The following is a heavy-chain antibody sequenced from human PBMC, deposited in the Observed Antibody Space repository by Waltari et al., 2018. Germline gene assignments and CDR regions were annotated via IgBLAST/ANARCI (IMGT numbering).Heavy chain of an antibody. Sequence: QVQLQESGPGLVKPSGTLSLTCAVSGGSISRSNWWSWVRQPPGKGLEWIGEIDPDGGTNYNPSLKSLVTISLDNSKIQFSLKLSSVTAADTAVYYCARWSGLYSSSSNFDYWGQGTLGTVSS. V-gene: IGHV4-4*02. J-gene: IGHJ4*02. CDR1: GGSISRSNW. CDR3: ARWSGLYSSSSNFDY. D-gene: IGHD6-6*01. CDR2: IDPDGGT.